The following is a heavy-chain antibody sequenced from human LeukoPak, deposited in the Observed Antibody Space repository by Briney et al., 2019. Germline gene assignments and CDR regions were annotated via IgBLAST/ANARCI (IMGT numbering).Heavy chain of an antibody. D-gene: IGHD5/OR15-5a*01. V-gene: IGHV3-23*01. CDR2: ISGSGGIT. CDR3: AKERVSGIDY. CDR1: GFTFSNYA. Sequence: PGGSLRLSCAASGFTFSNYAMNWVRQAPGEGLEWVSRISGSGGITYYADSVKGRFTISRDNSKNTLFLQMNSLRVEDTAVFYCAKERVSGIDYWGQGTLVTVSS. J-gene: IGHJ4*02.